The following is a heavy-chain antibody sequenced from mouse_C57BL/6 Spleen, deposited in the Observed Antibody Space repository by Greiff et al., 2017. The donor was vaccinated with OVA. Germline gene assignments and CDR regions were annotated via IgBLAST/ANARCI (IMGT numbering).Heavy chain of an antibody. V-gene: IGHV10-3*01. CDR3: VRGGLRGGLYAMDY. J-gene: IGHJ4*01. Sequence: EVHLVESGGGLVQPKGSLKLSCAASGFTFNTYAMHWVRQAPGKGLEWVARIRSKSSNYATYYADSVKDRFTISRDDSQSMLYLQMNNLKTEDTAMYYCVRGGLRGGLYAMDYWGQGTSVTVSS. CDR2: IRSKSSNYAT. D-gene: IGHD2-2*01. CDR1: GFTFNTYA.